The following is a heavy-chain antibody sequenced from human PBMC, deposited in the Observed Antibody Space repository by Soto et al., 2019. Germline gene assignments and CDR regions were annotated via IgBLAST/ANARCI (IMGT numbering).Heavy chain of an antibody. V-gene: IGHV3-30*03. CDR3: ARAIRVETDPPPGY. D-gene: IGHD1-1*01. CDR2: ISYDGSNK. Sequence: GGSLRLSCAASGFTFSSYGMHWVRQAPGKGLEWVAVISYDGSNKYYADSVKGRFTISRDNSKNTLYLQMNSLRAEDTAVYYCARAIRVETDPPPGYWGQGTLVTVSS. CDR1: GFTFSSYG. J-gene: IGHJ4*02.